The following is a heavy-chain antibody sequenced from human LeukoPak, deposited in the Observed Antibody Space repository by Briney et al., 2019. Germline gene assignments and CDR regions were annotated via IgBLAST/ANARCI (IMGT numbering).Heavy chain of an antibody. D-gene: IGHD7-27*01. CDR2: MYYSGST. J-gene: IGHJ4*02. Sequence: NASETLSLTCTVSGGSISSYYWSWIRQPPGKGLEWIGYMYYSGSTNYNPSLKSRVTISGDTSKNQFSLKLSSVTAADTAVYYCARLGTSFDYWGQGTLVTVSS. CDR3: ARLGTSFDY. CDR1: GGSISSYY. V-gene: IGHV4-59*08.